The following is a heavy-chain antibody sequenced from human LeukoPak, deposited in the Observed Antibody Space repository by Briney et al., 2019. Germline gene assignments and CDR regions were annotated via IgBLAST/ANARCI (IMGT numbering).Heavy chain of an antibody. J-gene: IGHJ3*02. V-gene: IGHV3-21*01. D-gene: IGHD3-16*01. CDR2: ISTSSSYI. CDR1: GFTFSSYS. Sequence: GGSLRLSCAASGFTFSSYSMNWVRQAPGKRLEWVSSISTSSSYIYSADSVKGRFTISRDNAKNSLYLQMNSLRAEDTAVYYCVRDTFSPDAFDIWGQGTMVTVSS. CDR3: VRDTFSPDAFDI.